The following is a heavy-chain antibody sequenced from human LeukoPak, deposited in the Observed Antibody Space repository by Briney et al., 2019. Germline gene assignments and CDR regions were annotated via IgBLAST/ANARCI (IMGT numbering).Heavy chain of an antibody. J-gene: IGHJ4*02. CDR2: IYHSGST. D-gene: IGHD6-13*01. V-gene: IGHV4-30-2*01. Sequence: SQTLSLTCAVSGGSISSGGYSWSWIRQPPGKGLEWIGYIYHSGSTYYNPSLKSRVTISVDRSKNQFSLRLSSVTAADTAVYYCARLVAATGNFDYWGQGTLVTVSS. CDR3: ARLVAATGNFDY. CDR1: GGSISSGGYS.